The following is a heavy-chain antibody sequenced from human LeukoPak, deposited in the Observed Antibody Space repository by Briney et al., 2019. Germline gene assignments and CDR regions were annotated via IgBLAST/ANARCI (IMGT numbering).Heavy chain of an antibody. CDR3: ASDLPAATT. D-gene: IGHD2-2*01. V-gene: IGHV3-21*01. CDR1: GFTFSGYS. Sequence: GGSLRHSCAASGFTFSGYSMSWVRQAPGKGLEWVSSISGSSTYIFYADSVKGRFTISRDNAQNSLYLQMNSLRAEDTAVYYCASDLPAATTWGQGTLVTVSS. J-gene: IGHJ5*02. CDR2: ISGSSTYI.